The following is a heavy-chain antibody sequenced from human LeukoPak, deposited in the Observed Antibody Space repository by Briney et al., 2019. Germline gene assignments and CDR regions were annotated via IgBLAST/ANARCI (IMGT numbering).Heavy chain of an antibody. CDR1: GGTFSSYA. Sequence: SVKVSCKASGGTFSSYAISWVRQAPGQGLEWMGRIIPILGKANYAQKFQGRVTITADKSTSTAYMELSSLRSEDTAVYYCARVYYGSGSPYYYYGMDVWGQGTTVTVSS. CDR3: ARVYYGSGSPYYYYGMDV. V-gene: IGHV1-69*04. D-gene: IGHD3-10*01. CDR2: IIPILGKA. J-gene: IGHJ6*02.